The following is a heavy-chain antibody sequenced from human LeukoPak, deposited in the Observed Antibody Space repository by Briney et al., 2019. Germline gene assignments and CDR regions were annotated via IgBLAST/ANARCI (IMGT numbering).Heavy chain of an antibody. CDR3: ARSGNSGSYCFDY. J-gene: IGHJ4*02. CDR2: IYTSGST. V-gene: IGHV4-4*07. Sequence: SETLPLTCTVSGGSIRRSYWSWVRQPAGKGLEWIGRIYTSGSTNYNPSLKSRFTMSVDTSKTQFSLKLSSMSAADTAVYYCARSGNSGSYCFDYWGQGTLVTVSS. CDR1: GGSIRRSY. D-gene: IGHD3-10*01.